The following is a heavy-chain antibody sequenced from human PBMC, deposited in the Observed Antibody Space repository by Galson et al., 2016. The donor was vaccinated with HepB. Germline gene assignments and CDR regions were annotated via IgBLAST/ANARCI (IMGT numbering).Heavy chain of an antibody. J-gene: IGHJ4*02. CDR1: GFTFSESY. CDR2: ISSRGGRAN. Sequence: SLRLSCAASGFTFSESYMTWIRQSPGKGLEWVSSISSRGGRANNYADSVKGRFTIPRDNAKNSLFLQMNSLRAEDTAVYYCAKEHYFGSGSYFDNWGRGTLVTVSS. V-gene: IGHV3-11*01. D-gene: IGHD3-10*01. CDR3: AKEHYFGSGSYFDN.